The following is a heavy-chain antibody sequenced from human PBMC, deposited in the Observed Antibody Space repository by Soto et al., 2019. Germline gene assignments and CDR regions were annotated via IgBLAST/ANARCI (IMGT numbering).Heavy chain of an antibody. CDR2: IYYSGST. CDR3: ARDRRSCSSTSCYLSYYGMDV. CDR1: GGSISSGGYY. Sequence: QVQLQESGPGLVKPSQTLSLTCTVSGGSISSGGYYWSWIRQHPGKGLEWIGYIYYSGSTYYNPSLKSRVTISVDPAKNQFSLKLSSVTAADTAVYYCARDRRSCSSTSCYLSYYGMDVWGQGTTVTVSS. D-gene: IGHD2-2*01. J-gene: IGHJ6*02. V-gene: IGHV4-31*03.